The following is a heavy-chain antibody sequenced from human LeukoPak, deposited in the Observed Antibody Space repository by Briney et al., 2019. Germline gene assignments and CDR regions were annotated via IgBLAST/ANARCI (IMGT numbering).Heavy chain of an antibody. CDR1: GGSISSSSYY. J-gene: IGHJ4*02. D-gene: IGHD5-18*01. V-gene: IGHV4-39*07. Sequence: SETLSLTCTVSGGSISSSSYYWGWIRQPPGKGLEWIGSIYYSGSTYYNPSLKSRVTISVDTSKNQFSLKLSSVTAADTAVYYCARDAAGYSYGRGIDYWGQGTLVTVSS. CDR2: IYYSGST. CDR3: ARDAAGYSYGRGIDY.